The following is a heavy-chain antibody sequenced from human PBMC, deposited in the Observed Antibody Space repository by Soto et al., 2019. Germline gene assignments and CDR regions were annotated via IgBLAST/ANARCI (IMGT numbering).Heavy chain of an antibody. Sequence: QVQMQESGPGLVKPSQTLSLTCTVSGGSISSGGYYWSWIRQHPGKGLEWIGYIYYSGSTYYNPSLKSRVTISVDTSKNQFSLKLSSVTAADTAVYYCARDCRLGYSLFDYWGQGTLVTVSS. CDR1: GGSISSGGYY. J-gene: IGHJ4*02. V-gene: IGHV4-31*03. CDR3: ARDCRLGYSLFDY. CDR2: IYYSGST. D-gene: IGHD6-13*01.